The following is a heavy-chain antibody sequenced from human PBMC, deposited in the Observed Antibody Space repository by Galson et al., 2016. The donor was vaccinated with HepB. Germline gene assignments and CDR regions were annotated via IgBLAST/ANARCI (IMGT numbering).Heavy chain of an antibody. CDR3: AREFLEDDSGWREAVDS. V-gene: IGHV4-30-2*01. CDR1: GASISRRDYYDGYY. D-gene: IGHD3-3*01. J-gene: IGHJ3*02. Sequence: TLSLTCAVSGASISRRDYYDGYYWSWLRQRPGAGLEWIGYIYSSGSPYYSPSLRSRVTISLDRSTKQFSLRLTSVAAAYTAGYYCAREFLEDDSGWREAVDSRGQGTTVTVS. CDR2: IYSSGSP.